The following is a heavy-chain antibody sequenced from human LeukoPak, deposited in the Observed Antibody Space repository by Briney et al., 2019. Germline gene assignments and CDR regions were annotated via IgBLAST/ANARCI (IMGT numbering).Heavy chain of an antibody. CDR1: GDSMKSYY. V-gene: IGHV4-59*01. J-gene: IGHJ4*02. CDR3: ARQYGSSGSPLDY. CDR2: SFYSGST. Sequence: SETLSLTCSVSGDSMKSYYWTWIRQPPGKGLEWIGYSFYSGSTNYNPSLKSRITISVDTSKKEFSLKLNSVTAADTAVYYCARQYGSSGSPLDYWGQGTLVTVS. D-gene: IGHD3-22*01.